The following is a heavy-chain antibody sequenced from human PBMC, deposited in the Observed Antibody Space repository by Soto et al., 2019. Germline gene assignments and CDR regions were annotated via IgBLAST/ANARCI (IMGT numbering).Heavy chain of an antibody. CDR1: GGSCSGYY. V-gene: IGHV4-34*01. D-gene: IGHD6-13*01. CDR2: INHSGST. Sequence: PSETLCLTCAVYGGSCSGYYWSRIRQPPGKGLEWIGEINHSGSTNYNPSLKSRVTISVETSKNQFSLKLSSVTAAETAVYYCASWRYSSSWYRGLDYWGEGSLVTVYS. J-gene: IGHJ4*02. CDR3: ASWRYSSSWYRGLDY.